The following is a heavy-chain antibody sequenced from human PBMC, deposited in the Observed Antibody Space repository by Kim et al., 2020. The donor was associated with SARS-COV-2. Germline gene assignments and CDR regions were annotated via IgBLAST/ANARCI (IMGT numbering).Heavy chain of an antibody. V-gene: IGHV3-30*18. CDR2: ISYDGDKK. D-gene: IGHD5-18*01. J-gene: IGHJ4*02. Sequence: GGSLRLSCAASGFTFSSYGMHWVRQAPGKGLAWVAVISYDGDKKYYADSVKGRFTISRDNSKNTLYLQMNSLRAEDTAVYYCAKEFGGGFSYQFYFDSWGQGTLVTVSS. CDR1: GFTFSSYG. CDR3: AKEFGGGFSYQFYFDS.